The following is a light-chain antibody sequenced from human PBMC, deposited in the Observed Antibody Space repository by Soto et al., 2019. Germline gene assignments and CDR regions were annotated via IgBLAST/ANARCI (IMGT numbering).Light chain of an antibody. CDR2: DAS. V-gene: IGKV1-5*01. CDR1: QSISSY. CDR3: QQYNSYSCT. Sequence: DIQMTQSPSSLSASVGDRVTITCRASQSISSYLNWYQQKPGKAPKLLIYDASSLESGVPSRFSGSGSGTEFTLTISSLQPDDFATYYCQQYNSYSCTFGGGTKVDIK. J-gene: IGKJ4*01.